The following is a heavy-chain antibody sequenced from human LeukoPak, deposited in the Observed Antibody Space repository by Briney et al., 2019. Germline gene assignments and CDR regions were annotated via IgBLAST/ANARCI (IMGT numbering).Heavy chain of an antibody. Sequence: SETLSLTCTVPGGSISIYYWSWVRQPPGKGLEWMGYVYNSGNTDYNPSLKSRVTISADTSKNQFSLKLSSVTAADTAVYYCARGPSPRLYSYGPRYYYYGMDVWGQGTTVTVSS. D-gene: IGHD5-18*01. V-gene: IGHV4-59*12. J-gene: IGHJ6*02. CDR2: VYNSGNT. CDR1: GGSISIYY. CDR3: ARGPSPRLYSYGPRYYYYGMDV.